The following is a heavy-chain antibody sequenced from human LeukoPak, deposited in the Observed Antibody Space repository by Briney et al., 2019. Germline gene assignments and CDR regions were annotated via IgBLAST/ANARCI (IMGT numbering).Heavy chain of an antibody. CDR3: VRDDGSLIGRD. V-gene: IGHV3-7*01. CDR2: INEAGNEK. CDR1: GFTFSSNW. Sequence: PRGSLRLSCAASGFTFSSNWMGWVRQAPGKGLEWVANINEAGNEKYYGDSVTGRFTIARDNANKLLDLQMNSLRGDDSAVYYCVRDDGSLIGRDWGQGTMVTVSS. J-gene: IGHJ3*01. D-gene: IGHD2/OR15-2a*01.